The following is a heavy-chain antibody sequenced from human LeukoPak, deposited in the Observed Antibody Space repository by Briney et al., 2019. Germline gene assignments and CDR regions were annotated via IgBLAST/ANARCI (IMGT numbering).Heavy chain of an antibody. Sequence: GGSLRLFCAASGFTVSSHYMSWVRQAPGKGLEGVSVIYSGGSTYYADSVKGRFTISRDNSKNTLYLQMNSLRAEDTAVYYCAREGYCSSTSCYTLGDAFDIWGQGTMVTVSS. CDR1: GFTVSSHY. J-gene: IGHJ3*02. V-gene: IGHV3-53*01. CDR3: AREGYCSSTSCYTLGDAFDI. D-gene: IGHD2-2*02. CDR2: IYSGGST.